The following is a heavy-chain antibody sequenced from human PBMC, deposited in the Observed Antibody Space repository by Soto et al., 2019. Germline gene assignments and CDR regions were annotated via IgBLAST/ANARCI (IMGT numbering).Heavy chain of an antibody. J-gene: IGHJ6*02. CDR1: GFTFSSYG. Sequence: GGSLRLSYAASGFTFSSYGMHWVRQAPGKGLEWVAIISYDGTNKYYADSVKGRFTISRDNSKNTVYLQMNSLRAEDTNVYYCAKDSQWEVNNYYYYGMDVWGQGTTVTVSS. CDR3: AKDSQWEVNNYYYYGMDV. CDR2: ISYDGTNK. V-gene: IGHV3-30*18. D-gene: IGHD1-26*01.